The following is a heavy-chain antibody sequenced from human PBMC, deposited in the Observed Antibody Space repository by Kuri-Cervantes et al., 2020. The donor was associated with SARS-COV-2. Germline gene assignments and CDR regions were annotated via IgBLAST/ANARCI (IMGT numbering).Heavy chain of an antibody. V-gene: IGHV4-30-4*08. Sequence: SETLSLTCTVSGGSLSSGDYYWTWVRQPPGKGLEWIGNIYYSGSTYYDPSLKSRVTISVDTSKNQFSLKLSSVTAADTAVYYCARGELRRGGYYYMDVWGKGTTVTVSS. CDR1: GGSLSSGDYY. CDR2: IYYSGST. CDR3: ARGELRRGGYYYMDV. J-gene: IGHJ6*03. D-gene: IGHD1-7*01.